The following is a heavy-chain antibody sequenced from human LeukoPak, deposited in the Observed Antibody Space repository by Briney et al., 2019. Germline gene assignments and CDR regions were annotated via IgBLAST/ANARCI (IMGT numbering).Heavy chain of an antibody. CDR2: ISYDGSNK. CDR3: ARDRGSTMVRREIGFLDY. D-gene: IGHD3-10*01. V-gene: IGHV3-30-3*01. CDR1: GFTFSSYA. J-gene: IGHJ4*02. Sequence: GGSLRLSCAASGFTFSSYAMHWVRQAPGKGLEWVAVISYDGSNKYYADSVKGRFTISRDNSKNTLYLQMNSLRAEDTAVYYCARDRGSTMVRREIGFLDYWGQGTLVTVSS.